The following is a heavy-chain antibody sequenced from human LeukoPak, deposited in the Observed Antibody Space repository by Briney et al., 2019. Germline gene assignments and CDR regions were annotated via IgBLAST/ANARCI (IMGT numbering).Heavy chain of an antibody. CDR2: IKQDGSEK. V-gene: IGHV3-7*01. J-gene: IGHJ5*02. CDR3: ARDRGAARREATNWFDP. D-gene: IGHD6-6*01. Sequence: GRSLRLSCAASGFTFSSYWMSWVRQAPGKGLEWVANIKQDGSEKYYVDSVKGRFTISRDNAKNSLYLQMNSLRAEDTAVYYCARDRGAARREATNWFDPWGQGTLVTVSS. CDR1: GFTFSSYW.